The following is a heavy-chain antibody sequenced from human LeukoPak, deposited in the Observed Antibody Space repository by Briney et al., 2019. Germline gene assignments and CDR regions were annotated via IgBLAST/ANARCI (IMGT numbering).Heavy chain of an antibody. CDR2: ISTSDSSR. V-gene: IGHV3-48*03. Sequence: PGGSLRLSCAASGFTFSNYEMNWVRQAPGKGLEWVSYISTSDSSRSYADSVKGRFTISRDNGKNSLSLKMNSLRVEDTAVYYCAGRMGYGGNPMDYWGQGTLVTVSS. D-gene: IGHD4-23*01. J-gene: IGHJ4*02. CDR1: GFTFSNYE. CDR3: AGRMGYGGNPMDY.